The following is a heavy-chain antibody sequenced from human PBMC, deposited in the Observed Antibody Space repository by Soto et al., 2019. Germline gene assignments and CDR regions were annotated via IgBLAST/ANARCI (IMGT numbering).Heavy chain of an antibody. CDR3: ARSSVGTNKVSFDY. V-gene: IGHV6-1*01. J-gene: IGHJ4*02. CDR1: GDSVSSNIAN. Sequence: SQTLSLTCAISGDSVSSNIANWNWIRQSPSRGLEWLGRTYYRSKWHNEYAVSVKSRITIISDTSKNQVSLQQNSMTPEDTAVYYCARSSVGTNKVSFDYWGQGSVVTVSS. D-gene: IGHD7-27*01. CDR2: TYYRSKWHN.